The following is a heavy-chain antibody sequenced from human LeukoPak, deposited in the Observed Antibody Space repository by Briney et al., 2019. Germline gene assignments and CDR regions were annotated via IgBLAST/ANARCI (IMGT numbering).Heavy chain of an antibody. Sequence: PGGSLRLSCAASGFTFSNYWMAWVRQAPGKGPEWVANINLDGSQRYYVDSVKGRFTISRDNAKNSLYLQMNSLRAEDTAVYYCARLPGTTFGRSFNGMDVWGHGTTVTVSS. CDR1: GFTFSNYW. V-gene: IGHV3-7*01. CDR3: ARLPGTTFGRSFNGMDV. J-gene: IGHJ6*02. CDR2: INLDGSQR. D-gene: IGHD1-7*01.